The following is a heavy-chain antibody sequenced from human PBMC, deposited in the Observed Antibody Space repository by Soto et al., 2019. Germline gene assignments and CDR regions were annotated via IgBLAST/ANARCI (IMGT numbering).Heavy chain of an antibody. Sequence: QIQLVQSGPEVKKPGASVKVSFKTAGYTFTNYGVSWVRQAPGQGLEWMGWISGYNGYTKYAQNLQDRVTMTTDTSTSTVYMELKSLTSDDTAVYYCARGGGGFEDYWGQGTLVGVSS. CDR2: ISGYNGYT. J-gene: IGHJ4*02. CDR1: GYTFTNYG. CDR3: ARGGGGFEDY. D-gene: IGHD3-16*01. V-gene: IGHV1-18*01.